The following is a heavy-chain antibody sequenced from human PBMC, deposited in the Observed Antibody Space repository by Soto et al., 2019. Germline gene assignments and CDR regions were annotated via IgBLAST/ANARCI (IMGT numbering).Heavy chain of an antibody. CDR2: IIPIFGTA. CDR3: ATDVDTAMWGPDS. V-gene: IGHV1-69*12. CDR1: GGTFGSYA. D-gene: IGHD5-18*01. J-gene: IGHJ5*01. Sequence: QVQLVQSGAEVKRPGSSVKVSSKAAGGTFGSYAISWVRQAPGEGLEWMGGIIPIFGTANYAPKFQGRVTITADESTSTAYMELSSLRSEDTAVYYCATDVDTAMWGPDSWGQGTLVTVSS.